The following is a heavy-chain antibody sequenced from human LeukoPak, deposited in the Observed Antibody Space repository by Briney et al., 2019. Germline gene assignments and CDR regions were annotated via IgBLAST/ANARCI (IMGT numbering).Heavy chain of an antibody. J-gene: IGHJ4*02. Sequence: PGGSLRLSCAASGFTFSSYAMSWVRQAPGKGLEWVSAISGSGGSTYYADSVKGRFTISRDNSKNTLYLQMNSLRAEDTAVYYCAKDSCSSTSCLYYSDYWGQGTLVTVSS. CDR2: ISGSGGST. CDR3: AKDSCSSTSCLYYSDY. D-gene: IGHD2-2*01. CDR1: GFTFSSYA. V-gene: IGHV3-23*01.